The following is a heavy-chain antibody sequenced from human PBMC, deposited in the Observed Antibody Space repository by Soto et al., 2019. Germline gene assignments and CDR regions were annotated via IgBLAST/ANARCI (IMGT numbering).Heavy chain of an antibody. Sequence: EVQLLESGGGLVQPGGSLRLSCAASGFTFSSYAMSWVRQAPGKGLEWVSAISGSGGSTYYADSVKGRFTISRDNSKNTLYLQMNSLRAEDTAVYYCAAIHSYYDFWSGYSGWFDPWGQGTLVTVSS. J-gene: IGHJ5*02. V-gene: IGHV3-23*01. D-gene: IGHD3-3*01. CDR3: AAIHSYYDFWSGYSGWFDP. CDR2: ISGSGGST. CDR1: GFTFSSYA.